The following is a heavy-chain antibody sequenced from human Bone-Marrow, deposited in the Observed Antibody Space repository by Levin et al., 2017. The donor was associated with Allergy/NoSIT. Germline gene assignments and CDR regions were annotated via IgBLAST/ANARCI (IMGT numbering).Heavy chain of an antibody. CDR3: ARGPDDYSNDVRRNWFDP. CDR2: MNPNSGNT. Sequence: GESLKISCKASGYTFTSYDINWVRQATGQGLEWMGWMNPNSGNTGYAQKFQGRVTMTRNTSISTAYMELSSLRSEDTAVYYCARGPDDYSNDVRRNWFDPWGQGTLVTVSS. J-gene: IGHJ5*02. D-gene: IGHD4-11*01. V-gene: IGHV1-8*01. CDR1: GYTFTSYD.